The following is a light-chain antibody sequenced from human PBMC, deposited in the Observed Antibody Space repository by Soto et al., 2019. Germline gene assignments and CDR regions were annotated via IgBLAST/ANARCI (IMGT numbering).Light chain of an antibody. V-gene: IGLV2-14*01. Sequence: QSALTQPASVSGSPGQSITISCTGTSSDIGAFNYVSWYQQHPGKAPKLIIYAVSNRPSGVPERFSGSKSDSTASLSISGLQAEDEADYYCCSYASTSTYVFGPGTKVTVL. CDR1: SSDIGAFNY. CDR3: CSYASTSTYV. J-gene: IGLJ1*01. CDR2: AVS.